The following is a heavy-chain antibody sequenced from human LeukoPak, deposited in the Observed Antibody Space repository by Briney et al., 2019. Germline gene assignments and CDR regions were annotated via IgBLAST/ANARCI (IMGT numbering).Heavy chain of an antibody. CDR2: IYYSGST. D-gene: IGHD3-3*02. CDR3: ARDRILYY. V-gene: IGHV4-59*01. CDR1: GGSISSYY. Sequence: SETLSLTCTASGGSISSYYWSWIRQPPGKGLEWIGYIYYSGSTNYNPSLRSRVTISVDTSKNQFSLKLSSVTAADTAVYYCARDRILYYWGQGTLVTVSS. J-gene: IGHJ4*02.